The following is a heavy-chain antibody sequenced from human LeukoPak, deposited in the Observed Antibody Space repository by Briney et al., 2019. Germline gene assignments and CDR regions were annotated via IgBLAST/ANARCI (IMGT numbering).Heavy chain of an antibody. D-gene: IGHD1-26*01. V-gene: IGHV1-18*01. Sequence: ASVKVSCKASGGTFSSYAINWVRQAPGQGLEWMGWISAYNGNTNYAQKLQGRVTMTTDTSTSTAYMELRSLRSDDTAVYYCARDSRGTSGSYHLFDYWGQGTLVTVSS. J-gene: IGHJ4*02. CDR3: ARDSRGTSGSYHLFDY. CDR2: ISAYNGNT. CDR1: GGTFSSYA.